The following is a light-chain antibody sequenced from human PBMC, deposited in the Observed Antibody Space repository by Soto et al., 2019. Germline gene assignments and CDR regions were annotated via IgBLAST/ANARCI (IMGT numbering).Light chain of an antibody. CDR3: SSYTTSSTRV. CDR1: SSDVGGYHS. CDR2: EVS. Sequence: ALTQPASVSGSPGQSITISCTGTSSDVGGYHSVSWYQQHSGIAPKLMIYEVSNRPSGVSNRFSGSKSGNTASLTISGLQAEDEADYYCSSYTTSSTRVFGGGTKLTVL. J-gene: IGLJ2*01. V-gene: IGLV2-14*01.